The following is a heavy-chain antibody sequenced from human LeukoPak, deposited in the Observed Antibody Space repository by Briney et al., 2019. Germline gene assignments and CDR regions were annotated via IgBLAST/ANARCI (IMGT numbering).Heavy chain of an antibody. CDR1: GYTFTSYG. V-gene: IGHV1-18*01. D-gene: IGHD3-9*01. Sequence: ASVKVSCKASGYTFTSYGISWVRQAPGQGLEWMGWISAYNGNTNYAQKLQGRVTMTTDTSTSTAYMELRSLRSDDTAVYYCASAYYDILTGYYPGDDXWGQGXLVTVS. CDR3: ASAYYDILTGYYPGDDX. CDR2: ISAYNGNT. J-gene: IGHJ4*02.